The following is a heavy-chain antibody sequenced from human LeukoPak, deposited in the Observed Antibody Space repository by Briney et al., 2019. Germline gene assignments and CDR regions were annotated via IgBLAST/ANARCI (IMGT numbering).Heavy chain of an antibody. D-gene: IGHD5-18*01. CDR1: GGSISSYY. CDR3: ARKQLWSNYFDY. V-gene: IGHV4-59*12. Sequence: PSETLSLTCTVSGGSISSYYWSWIRQPLGKGLEWIGYIYYSGSTNYNPSLKSRVTISVDTSKNQFSLKLSSVTAADTAVYYCARKQLWSNYFDYWGQGTLVTVSS. J-gene: IGHJ4*02. CDR2: IYYSGST.